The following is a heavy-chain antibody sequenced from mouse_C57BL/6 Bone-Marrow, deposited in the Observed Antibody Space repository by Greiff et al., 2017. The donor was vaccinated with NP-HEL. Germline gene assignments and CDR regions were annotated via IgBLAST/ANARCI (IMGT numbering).Heavy chain of an antibody. CDR1: GYTFTSYW. CDR2: IDPSDSYT. CDR3: ARNYYGSSYDWYFDV. V-gene: IGHV1-69*01. Sequence: QVHVKQPGAELVMPGASVKLSCKASGYTFTSYWMHWVKQRPGQGLEWIGEIDPSDSYTNYNQQFKGKSTLTVDKSSSTAYMQLSSLTSEDSAVYYCARNYYGSSYDWYFDVWGTGTTVTVSS. J-gene: IGHJ1*03. D-gene: IGHD1-1*01.